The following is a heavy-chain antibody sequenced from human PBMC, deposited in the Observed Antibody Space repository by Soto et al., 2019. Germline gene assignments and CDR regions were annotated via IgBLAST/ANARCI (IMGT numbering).Heavy chain of an antibody. Sequence: QVQLVQSGAEVKKPGASVKVSCKASGYTFTSYGISWVRQDPGQGLEWMGWISAYNGNTNYAQKLQGRVTMTTDTSTSTAYMELRSLRSDDTAEYYCARGLDIVVVPANYYYYMDVWGKGTTVTVSS. CDR1: GYTFTSYG. D-gene: IGHD2-2*03. CDR3: ARGLDIVVVPANYYYYMDV. J-gene: IGHJ6*03. V-gene: IGHV1-18*01. CDR2: ISAYNGNT.